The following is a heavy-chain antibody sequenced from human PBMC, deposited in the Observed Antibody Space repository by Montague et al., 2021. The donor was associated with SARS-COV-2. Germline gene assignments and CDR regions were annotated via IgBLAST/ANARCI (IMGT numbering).Heavy chain of an antibody. J-gene: IGHJ4*02. CDR1: GGSISGYF. CDR3: ARDSDFSSWHEAEDYFDY. D-gene: IGHD6-13*01. V-gene: IGHV4-4*07. Sequence: SETLSLTCSVSGGSISGYFWSWIRQPAGKGLEWIGCIYPSGGIFXXGRTNYHSSLKSRVTVSIYTSRNQFSLNMNSVTAADTAVYFCARDSDFSSWHEAEDYFDYWGQGILVAVSS. CDR2: IYPSGGIFXXGRT.